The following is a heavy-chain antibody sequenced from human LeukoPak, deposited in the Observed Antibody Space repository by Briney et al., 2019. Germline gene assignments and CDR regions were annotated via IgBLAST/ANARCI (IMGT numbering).Heavy chain of an antibody. CDR1: GFTFSSYS. V-gene: IGHV3-21*01. CDR3: ATDIIVVVPAALDY. D-gene: IGHD2-2*01. Sequence: NPGGSLRLSCAASGFTFSSYSMTSVRQAPGKGLEWVSSISSSSSYIYYADSVKGRFTISRDNAKNSLYLQMNSLRAEDTAVYYCATDIIVVVPAALDYWGQGTLVTVSS. J-gene: IGHJ4*02. CDR2: ISSSSSYI.